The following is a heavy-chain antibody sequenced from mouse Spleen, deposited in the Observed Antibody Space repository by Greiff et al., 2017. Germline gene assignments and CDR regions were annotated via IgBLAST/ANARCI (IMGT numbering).Heavy chain of an antibody. Sequence: QVQLQQSGAELVRPGASVKLSCKASGYTFTDYYINWVKQRPGQGLEWIARIYPGSGNTYYNEKFKGKATLTAEKSSSTAYMQLSSLTSEDSAVYFCANGNSAWFAYWGQGTLVTVSA. J-gene: IGHJ3*01. CDR1: GYTFTDYY. CDR2: IYPGSGNT. CDR3: ANGNSAWFAY. D-gene: IGHD2-1*01. V-gene: IGHV1-76*01.